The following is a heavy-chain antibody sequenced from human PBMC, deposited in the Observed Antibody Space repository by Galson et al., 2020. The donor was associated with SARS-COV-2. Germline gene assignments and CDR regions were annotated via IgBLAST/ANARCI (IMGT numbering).Heavy chain of an antibody. J-gene: IGHJ4*02. Sequence: AGYLRLSCAASGFTFSDYYMSCISQAPGKGLEWVSYISRSGNTIYYADSVKGRFTISRDNAKNSLYLQMNSLRAEDTAVYYCARVAPSILYSYGWYYFDYWGQGTLVTVSS. CDR2: ISRSGNTI. CDR3: ARVAPSILYSYGWYYFDY. D-gene: IGHD5-18*01. CDR1: GFTFSDYY. V-gene: IGHV3-11*04.